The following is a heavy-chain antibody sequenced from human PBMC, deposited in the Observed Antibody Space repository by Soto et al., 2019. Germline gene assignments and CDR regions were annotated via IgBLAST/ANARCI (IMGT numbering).Heavy chain of an antibody. CDR3: ARGPESCDF. J-gene: IGHJ4*02. CDR1: GFTFSTFS. V-gene: IGHV3-30*04. Sequence: QVQLVESGGGVVQPGRSLRLSCATSGFTFSTFSMHWVRQAPGKGLEWVAHISYDGSEKDYADSVKGRFTISRDNSDNTVFLQMTSLTSEDSGVYYCARGPESCDFWGQGTLVTVPS. CDR2: ISYDGSEK.